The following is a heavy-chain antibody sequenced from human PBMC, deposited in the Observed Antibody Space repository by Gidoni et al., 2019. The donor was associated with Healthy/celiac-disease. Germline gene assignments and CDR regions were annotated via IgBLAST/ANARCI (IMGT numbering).Heavy chain of an antibody. CDR1: GFSLSNARMC. Sequence: QVTLKESGPVLVKPTETLTLTCTVSGFSLSNARMCASWIRQPPGKALEWLAHIFSNDEKSYSTSLKSRLTISKDTSKSQVVLTMTNMDPVDTATYYCARVLRYFDWLLYGAQSGAFDIWGQGTMVTVSS. D-gene: IGHD3-9*01. CDR3: ARVLRYFDWLLYGAQSGAFDI. CDR2: IFSNDEK. J-gene: IGHJ3*02. V-gene: IGHV2-26*01.